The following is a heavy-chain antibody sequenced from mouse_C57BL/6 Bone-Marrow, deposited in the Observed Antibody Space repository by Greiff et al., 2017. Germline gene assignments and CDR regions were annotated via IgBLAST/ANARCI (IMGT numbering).Heavy chain of an antibody. J-gene: IGHJ4*01. D-gene: IGHD1-1*01. CDR3: ARWIPFITTVVALYYYAMDY. CDR2: IYPRSGNT. Sequence: QVQLQQSGAELARPGASVKLSCKASGYTFTSYGISWVKQRTGQGLEWIGEIYPRSGNTYYNEQFKGQATLTADKSSSTAYMELRSLTSEDSAVYFCARWIPFITTVVALYYYAMDYWGQGTSVTVSS. CDR1: GYTFTSYG. V-gene: IGHV1-81*01.